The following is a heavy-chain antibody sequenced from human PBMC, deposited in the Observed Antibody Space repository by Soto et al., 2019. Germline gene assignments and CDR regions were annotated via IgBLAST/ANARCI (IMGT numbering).Heavy chain of an antibody. J-gene: IGHJ6*02. CDR1: GFTFSNYE. Sequence: GSLRLACATSGFTFSNYEMTWVRQAPGKGLEWVSYISSSGTTTYYADSVKGRFTISRDQAKKSLYLQMNSLRPEDTAVYHCPSSVFRGWYVSNCMDVRC. CDR3: PSSVFRGWYVSNCMDV. D-gene: IGHD6-19*01. CDR2: ISSSGTTT. V-gene: IGHV3-48*03.